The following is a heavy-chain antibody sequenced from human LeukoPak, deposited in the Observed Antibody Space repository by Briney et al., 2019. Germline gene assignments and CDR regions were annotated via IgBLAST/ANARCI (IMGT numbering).Heavy chain of an antibody. Sequence: PGGSLRLSCAASGFTVSSNYMSWVRQAPGKGLEWVSVIYSGGSTYYADSVKGRFTISRDNSKNTLYLQMNSLRAEDTAVYYCARDLPLMVRGVIMTYYYGMDVWGQGTTVTVSS. CDR2: IYSGGST. D-gene: IGHD3-10*01. CDR1: GFTVSSNY. CDR3: ARDLPLMVRGVIMTYYYGMDV. V-gene: IGHV3-66*01. J-gene: IGHJ6*02.